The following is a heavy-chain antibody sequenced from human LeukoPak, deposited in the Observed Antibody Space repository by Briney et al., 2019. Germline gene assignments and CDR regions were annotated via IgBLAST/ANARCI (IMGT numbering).Heavy chain of an antibody. CDR1: GGSISSYY. V-gene: IGHV4-59*01. CDR2: IYYSGST. CDR3: ARAEWGYFDY. Sequence: SETLSLTCTVSGGSISSYYWSWIRQPPGKGLEWIGYIYYSGSTNYNPSLKSRVTISVDTSKNQFSLKLSSGAAADTAVYYCARAEWGYFDYWGQGTLVTVSS. J-gene: IGHJ4*02. D-gene: IGHD1-26*01.